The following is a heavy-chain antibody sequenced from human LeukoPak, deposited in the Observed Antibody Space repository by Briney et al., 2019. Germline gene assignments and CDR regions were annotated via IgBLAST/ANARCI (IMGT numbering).Heavy chain of an antibody. CDR1: GFTFSSYA. CDR2: ITTSDST. Sequence: GSLRLSCAASGFTFSSYAMDWIRQTPGKGLEWVSGITTSDSTYYADSVKGRFTISRDNAKNSLYLQMNSLRAEDTAVYYCARPLAVAGTGWYFDLWGRGTLVTVSS. CDR3: ARPLAVAGTGWYFDL. D-gene: IGHD6-19*01. J-gene: IGHJ2*01. V-gene: IGHV3-21*01.